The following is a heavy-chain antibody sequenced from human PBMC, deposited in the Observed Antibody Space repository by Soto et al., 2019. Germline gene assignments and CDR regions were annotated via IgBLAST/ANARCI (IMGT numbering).Heavy chain of an antibody. V-gene: IGHV4-34*01. Sequence: SETLSLTCAVYGGSFSGYYWSWIRQPPGKGLEWIGEINHSGSTNYNPSLKSRVTISVDTSKNQFSLKLSSVTAADTAVYYCARGQRITIFGVITTGWSDPWGQGTLVTVSS. J-gene: IGHJ5*02. D-gene: IGHD3-3*01. CDR2: INHSGST. CDR3: ARGQRITIFGVITTGWSDP. CDR1: GGSFSGYY.